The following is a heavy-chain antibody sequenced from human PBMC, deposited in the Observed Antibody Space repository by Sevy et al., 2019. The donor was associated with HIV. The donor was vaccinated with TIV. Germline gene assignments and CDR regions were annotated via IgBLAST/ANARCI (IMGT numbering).Heavy chain of an antibody. CDR1: GGSFSGYY. V-gene: IGHV4-34*01. Sequence: SETLSLTCAVYGGSFSGYYWSCIRQPPGKGLEWVGEINHSGSTNYNPSLKSRVTISVDTSNNQFSLKLSSVTAADTAVYYCARHCSSSSCSHAFDIWGQGTMVTVSS. CDR3: ARHCSSSSCSHAFDI. J-gene: IGHJ3*02. D-gene: IGHD2-2*01. CDR2: INHSGST.